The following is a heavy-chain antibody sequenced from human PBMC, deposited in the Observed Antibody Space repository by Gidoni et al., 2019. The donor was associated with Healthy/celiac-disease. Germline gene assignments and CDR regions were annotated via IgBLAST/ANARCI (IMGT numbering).Heavy chain of an antibody. J-gene: IGHJ4*02. Sequence: EVQLVESGGGLVKPGGSLRLSCAASGFTFSNAWMSWVRQAPGKGLEWVGRIKSKTDGGTTDYAAPVKGRFTISRDDSKNTLYLQMNSLKTEDTAVYYCTTDFRGYYGSGSPNYWGQGTLVTVSS. CDR1: GFTFSNAW. D-gene: IGHD3-10*01. V-gene: IGHV3-15*01. CDR3: TTDFRGYYGSGSPNY. CDR2: IKSKTDGGTT.